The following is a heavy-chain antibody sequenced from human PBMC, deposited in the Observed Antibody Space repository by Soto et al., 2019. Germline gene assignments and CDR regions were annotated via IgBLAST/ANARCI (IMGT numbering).Heavy chain of an antibody. CDR2: VSAYNGKT. J-gene: IGHJ4*02. CDR3: ARDISDYYYESSGPFDY. Sequence: ASVKVSCKASRYTFTSYGISWVRQAPGQGLEWMGWVSAYNGKTNYAQKFRGRVTMTTDTATSTAYMELRSLRSDDTAVYYCARDISDYYYESSGPFDYWGQGTLVTVSS. D-gene: IGHD3-22*01. CDR1: RYTFTSYG. V-gene: IGHV1-18*04.